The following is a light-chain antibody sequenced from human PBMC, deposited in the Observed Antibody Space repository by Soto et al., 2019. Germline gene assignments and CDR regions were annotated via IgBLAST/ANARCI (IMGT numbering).Light chain of an antibody. CDR2: AAS. CDR1: QGIRND. V-gene: IGKV1-6*01. J-gene: IGKJ3*01. CDR3: LQDYNYPFT. Sequence: AIQMTQSPSSLSASVGDRVTITCRASQGIRNDLGWYQQKPGKAPKLLIYAASSLQSGVPSTFSGSGSGTDFTLSISSLQPEDFATYYCLQDYNYPFTFGPGTKVDIK.